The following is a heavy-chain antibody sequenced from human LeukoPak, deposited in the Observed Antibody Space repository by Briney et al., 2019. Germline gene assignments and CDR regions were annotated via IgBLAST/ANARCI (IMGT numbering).Heavy chain of an antibody. D-gene: IGHD2-15*01. Sequence: GGSLRLSCAASGFTFSTYTMHWVRQAPGKGLEWVSSINSGSSYIYYASSVKGRFTISRDNAKNSLYLQMNSLRGEDTAVYYCARDAGANLGYCSGGSCSYYYYGMDVWGQGTTVTVSS. V-gene: IGHV3-21*01. CDR1: GFTFSTYT. J-gene: IGHJ6*02. CDR2: INSGSSYI. CDR3: ARDAGANLGYCSGGSCSYYYYGMDV.